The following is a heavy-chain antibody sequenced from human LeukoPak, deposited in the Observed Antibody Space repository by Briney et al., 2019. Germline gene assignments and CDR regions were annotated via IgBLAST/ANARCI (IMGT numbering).Heavy chain of an antibody. J-gene: IGHJ3*02. CDR3: AKDMIVVPDAFDI. CDR1: GFTFSRIA. Sequence: PGGSLRLSCAASGFTFSRIAMSWVRQAPGKGLEWVSLISGYGGSTYYADSVKGRFTISRDNSKNSLYLQMNSLRTEDTALYYCAKDMIVVPDAFDIWGQETMVTVFS. V-gene: IGHV3-43*02. CDR2: ISGYGGST. D-gene: IGHD3-22*01.